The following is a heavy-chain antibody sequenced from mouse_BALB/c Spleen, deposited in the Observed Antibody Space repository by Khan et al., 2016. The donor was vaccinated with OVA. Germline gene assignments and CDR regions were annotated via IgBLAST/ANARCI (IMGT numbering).Heavy chain of an antibody. Sequence: QVQLKQSGPGLVAPSQSLSITCTVSGFSLTSYGVHWVRQPPGKGLAWLGVIWTGGSTNYNSALMSRLSISKDNSKSQVFLKMNSLQTDDTAMYYCAGYYGNYGWYFDVWGAGTTVTVSS. CDR1: GFSLTSYG. D-gene: IGHD2-1*01. J-gene: IGHJ1*01. CDR3: AGYYGNYGWYFDV. CDR2: IWTGGST. V-gene: IGHV2-9*02.